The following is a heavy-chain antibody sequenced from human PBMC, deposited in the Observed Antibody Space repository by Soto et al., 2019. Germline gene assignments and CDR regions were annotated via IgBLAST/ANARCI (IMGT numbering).Heavy chain of an antibody. CDR1: GGSISSSSYY. J-gene: IGHJ4*02. CDR2: IYYSGST. Sequence: SETLSLTCTVSGGSISSSSYYWGWIRKPPGKGLEWIGSIYYSGSTYYNPSLKSRVTISVDTSKNQFSLKLSSVTAADTAVYYCARQWGKWELLREIPVYYFDYWGQGTLVTVSS. CDR3: ARQWGKWELLREIPVYYFDY. D-gene: IGHD1-26*01. V-gene: IGHV4-39*01.